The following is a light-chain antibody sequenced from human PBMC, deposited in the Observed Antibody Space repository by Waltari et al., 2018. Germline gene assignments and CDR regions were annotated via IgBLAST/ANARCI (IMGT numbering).Light chain of an antibody. V-gene: IGKV1-39*01. Sequence: DIQLTQSPSSLFASVGDRVTITCRASQSLTIDLNWYQQKPGKGPKVLIYAASSLQTGVPSRFSGSGSGTEFTLTISSLQPEDSATYYCQQSSTWAFGQGTKVEIK. CDR3: QQSSTWA. CDR2: AAS. J-gene: IGKJ1*01. CDR1: QSLTID.